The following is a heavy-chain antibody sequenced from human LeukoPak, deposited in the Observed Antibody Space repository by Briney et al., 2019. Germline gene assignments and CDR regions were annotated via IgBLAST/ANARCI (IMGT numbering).Heavy chain of an antibody. J-gene: IGHJ3*02. Sequence: GESLKISCKGSGYSFTSYWIGWVRQMPGKGLEWMGIIYPGDSDTRYSPSFQGQVTISADKSISTAYLQWSSLKASDTAMYYCASSKVAAYYYDSSGTSYAFDIWGQGTMVTVSS. V-gene: IGHV5-51*01. CDR3: ASSKVAAYYYDSSGTSYAFDI. D-gene: IGHD3-22*01. CDR2: IYPGDSDT. CDR1: GYSFTSYW.